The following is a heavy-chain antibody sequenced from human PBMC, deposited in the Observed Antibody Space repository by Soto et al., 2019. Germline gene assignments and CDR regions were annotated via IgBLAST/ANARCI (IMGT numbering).Heavy chain of an antibody. Sequence: EVQLVESGGGLVQPGGSLRLSCAASGFTVSSNYMSWVRQAPGKGLEWVSVIYSGGSIYYADSVKGRFTISRDNSKNTLYLQMNSLRAEDTAVYYWARGGSYGGNSEGEIDYWGQGTLVTVSS. D-gene: IGHD4-17*01. V-gene: IGHV3-66*01. CDR1: GFTVSSNY. J-gene: IGHJ4*02. CDR3: ARGGSYGGNSEGEIDY. CDR2: IYSGGSI.